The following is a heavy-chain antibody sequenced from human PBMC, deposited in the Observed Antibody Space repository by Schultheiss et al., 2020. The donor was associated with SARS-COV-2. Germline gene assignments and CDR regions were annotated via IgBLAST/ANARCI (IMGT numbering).Heavy chain of an antibody. D-gene: IGHD4-17*01. J-gene: IGHJ6*03. CDR2: ISSSGSTI. V-gene: IGHV3-48*03. CDR3: ARDYGASPTYYMDV. CDR1: GFTFSSYE. Sequence: GGSLRLSCAASGFTFSSYEMNWVRQAPGKGLEWVSYISSSGSTIYYADSVKGRFTISRDNAKNSLYLQMNSLRAEDTAVYYCARDYGASPTYYMDVWGKGTTVTVSS.